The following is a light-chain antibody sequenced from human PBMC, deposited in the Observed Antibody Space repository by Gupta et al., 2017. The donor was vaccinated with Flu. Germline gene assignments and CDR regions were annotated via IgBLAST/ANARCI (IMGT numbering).Light chain of an antibody. CDR1: QSVGSSY. V-gene: IGKV3-20*01. J-gene: IGKJ4*01. CDR3: QKYGTSPLT. Sequence: IVLTQSPGILSLSPGERATLSCRASQSVGSSYLAWYQQKPGQAPSLLIYGAPSRATGIPDRFSGSGSGTDFTLTISRLEPEDFAVYYCQKYGTSPLTFGGGTKVEI. CDR2: GAP.